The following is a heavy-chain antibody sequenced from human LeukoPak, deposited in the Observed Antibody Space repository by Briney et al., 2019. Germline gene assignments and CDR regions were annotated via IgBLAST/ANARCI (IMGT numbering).Heavy chain of an antibody. D-gene: IGHD3-3*01. CDR1: GGSISSYY. V-gene: IGHV4-4*07. CDR3: ARGPEEVAYYDFWSGYSSWYYGMDV. Sequence: PSETLSLTCTVSGGSISSYYWSWIRQPAGKGLEWIGRIYTSGSTNYNPSLKSRVTMSVDTSKNQFSLKLSSVTAADTAVYYCARGPEEVAYYDFWSGYSSWYYGMDVWGQGTTVTVSS. CDR2: IYTSGST. J-gene: IGHJ6*02.